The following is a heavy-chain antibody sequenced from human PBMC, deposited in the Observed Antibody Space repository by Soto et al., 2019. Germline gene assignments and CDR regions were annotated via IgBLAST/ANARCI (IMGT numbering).Heavy chain of an antibody. CDR2: ISSSDSTI. CDR1: GFTFSDYY. V-gene: IGHV3-11*01. CDR3: ARVLPVQVAARRGLEGVYADY. D-gene: IGHD6-6*01. J-gene: IGHJ4*02. Sequence: GGSLRLSCAASGFTFSDYYMSWIRQAPGKGLEWVSYISSSDSTIYYADSVKGRFTISRDNAKNSLYLQMNSLRAEDTAVYYCARVLPVQVAARRGLEGVYADYWGQGTLVTVSS.